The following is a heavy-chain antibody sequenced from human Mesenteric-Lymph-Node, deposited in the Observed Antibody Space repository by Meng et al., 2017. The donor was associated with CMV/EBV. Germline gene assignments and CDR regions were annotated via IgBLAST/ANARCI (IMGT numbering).Heavy chain of an antibody. CDR3: AREGWELSKGEAFDI. D-gene: IGHD1-26*01. Sequence: SETLSLTCAVYGGSFSGYYWSWIRQPPGKGLEWIGEINHSGSTNYNPSLQSRVTISVDTSKNQFSLKLSSVTAADTAVYYCAREGWELSKGEAFDIWGQGTMVTVSS. CDR1: GGSFSGYY. V-gene: IGHV4-34*01. J-gene: IGHJ3*02. CDR2: INHSGST.